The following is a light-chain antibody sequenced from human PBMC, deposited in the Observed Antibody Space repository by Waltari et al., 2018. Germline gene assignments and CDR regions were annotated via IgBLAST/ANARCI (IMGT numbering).Light chain of an antibody. J-gene: IGKJ4*01. Sequence: EIVLTQSPGPLSLSPGDRATLSCRASQTVRTTYLAWYQQKPGQAPTPLIYGASSRATGIPDRFSGSGSGTDFSLTISSLEPEDFAVYYCQQYDISPLTFGGGTKVEIK. V-gene: IGKV3-20*01. CDR2: GAS. CDR3: QQYDISPLT. CDR1: QTVRTTY.